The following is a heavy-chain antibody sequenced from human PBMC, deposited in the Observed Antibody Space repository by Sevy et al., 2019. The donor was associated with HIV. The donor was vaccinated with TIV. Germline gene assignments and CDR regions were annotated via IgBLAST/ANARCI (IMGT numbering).Heavy chain of an antibody. D-gene: IGHD2-21*01. V-gene: IGHV3-33*01. Sequence: GGSLRLSCTASGFTFSSFGIHWVRQAPGKGLEWVALMWYDGNNKYYADSVKGQFTISRDSSKNTLYLQMNNLRAEDTAVYYCARGPSLIVAGAAGYLDYWGQGTLVTVSS. CDR3: ARGPSLIVAGAAGYLDY. CDR2: MWYDGNNK. J-gene: IGHJ4*02. CDR1: GFTFSSFG.